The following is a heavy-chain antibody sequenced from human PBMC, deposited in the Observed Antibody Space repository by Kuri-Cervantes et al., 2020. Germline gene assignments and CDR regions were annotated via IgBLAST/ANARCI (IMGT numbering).Heavy chain of an antibody. V-gene: IGHV1-58*01. Sequence: SVKVSCKASGFTFTSSAVQWVRQARGQRLEWIGWIVVGSGNTNYAQKFQERVTITRDMSTSTAYMELSSLRSEDTAVYYCAGSDYYDSSGLSPSMDVWGRGTTVTVSS. CDR1: GFTFTSSA. J-gene: IGHJ6*02. CDR2: IVVGSGNT. CDR3: AGSDYYDSSGLSPSMDV. D-gene: IGHD3-22*01.